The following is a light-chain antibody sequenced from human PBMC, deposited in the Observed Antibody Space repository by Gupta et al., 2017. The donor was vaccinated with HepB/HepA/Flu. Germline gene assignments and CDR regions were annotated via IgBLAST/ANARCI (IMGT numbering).Light chain of an antibody. CDR1: NIGSKS. CDR3: QVWDSGSDHPV. J-gene: IGLJ2*01. Sequence: SYVLTQPPSVSVAPGKTAGITCGGNNIGSKSVHWYQQKPGQAPVVVIYYDSDRPSGIPERFSGSNSGNTATLTISRVEAGDEADYYCQVWDSGSDHPVFGGGTKLTVL. CDR2: YDS. V-gene: IGLV3-21*04.